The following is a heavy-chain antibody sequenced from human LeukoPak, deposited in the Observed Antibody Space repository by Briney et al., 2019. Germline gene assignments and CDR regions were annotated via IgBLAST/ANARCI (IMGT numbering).Heavy chain of an antibody. J-gene: IGHJ4*02. D-gene: IGHD7-27*01. CDR3: ARGANWGSSRYFDY. CDR2: INHSGST. V-gene: IGHV4-34*01. CDR1: GGSFSGYY. Sequence: SETLSLTCAVYGGSFSGYYWSCIRQPPGKGLEWIGEINHSGSTNYNPSLKRRVTISVDTSKNPFSLKLSSVTAADTAVYYGARGANWGSSRYFDYWGQRTLVTVSS.